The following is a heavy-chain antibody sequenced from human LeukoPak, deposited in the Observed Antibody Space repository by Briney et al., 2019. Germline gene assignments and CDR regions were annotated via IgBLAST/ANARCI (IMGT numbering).Heavy chain of an antibody. CDR1: GDTFSSYA. D-gene: IGHD3-10*01. Sequence: ASVKVSCKASGDTFSSYAISWVRQAPGQGLEWMGGIIPIFGTANYAQKFQGRVTITADESTSTAYMELSSLRSEDTAVYYCARKLLWFGELFPRYYGMDVWGQGTTVTVSS. V-gene: IGHV1-69*13. CDR3: ARKLLWFGELFPRYYGMDV. CDR2: IIPIFGTA. J-gene: IGHJ6*02.